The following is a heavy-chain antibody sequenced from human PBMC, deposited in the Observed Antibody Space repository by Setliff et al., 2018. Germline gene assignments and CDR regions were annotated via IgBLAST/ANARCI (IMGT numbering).Heavy chain of an antibody. J-gene: IGHJ4*02. Sequence: PGESLKISCRGSGYTFTNYWIAWVRQMPGKGLEWMGIINPGDSDTRYSPSFQXXXXISXXXSXXXXXXXXXXXXASDTAIYYCARHRGRPSSGTCFDYWGQGTPVTVSS. V-gene: IGHV5-51*01. D-gene: IGHD1-1*01. CDR1: GYTFTNYW. CDR3: ARHRGRPSSGTCFDY. CDR2: INPGDSDT.